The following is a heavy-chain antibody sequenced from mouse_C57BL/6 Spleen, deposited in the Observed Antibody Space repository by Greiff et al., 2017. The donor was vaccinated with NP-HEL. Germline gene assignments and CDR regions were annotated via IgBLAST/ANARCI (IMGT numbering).Heavy chain of an antibody. V-gene: IGHV1-52*01. CDR3: ARLGYDGYPWFAY. CDR2: IDPSDSET. Sequence: VQLQQPGAELVRPGSSVKLSCKASGYTFTSYWMHWVKQRPIQGLEWIGNIDPSDSETHYNQKFKDKATLTVDKSSSTAYMQLSSLTSEDSAVYYCARLGYDGYPWFAYWGQGTLVTVSA. D-gene: IGHD2-3*01. CDR1: GYTFTSYW. J-gene: IGHJ3*01.